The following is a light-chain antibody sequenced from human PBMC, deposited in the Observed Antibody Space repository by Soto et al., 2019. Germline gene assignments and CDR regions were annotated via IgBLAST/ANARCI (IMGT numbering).Light chain of an antibody. Sequence: DIQMTQSPSSLSASVGGRVTITCQASQDISNYLNWYQQKPGKAPKLLIYDASNLETGVPSRFSGSGSGTDFTFTISSLQPEDIATYYCQQYDNLPRTFGQGTKLEIK. V-gene: IGKV1-33*01. CDR3: QQYDNLPRT. CDR2: DAS. CDR1: QDISNY. J-gene: IGKJ2*01.